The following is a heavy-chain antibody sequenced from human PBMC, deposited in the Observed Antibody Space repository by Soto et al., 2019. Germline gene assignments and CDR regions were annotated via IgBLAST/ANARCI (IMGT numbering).Heavy chain of an antibody. D-gene: IGHD3-3*01. CDR2: INPNSGGT. V-gene: IGHV1-2*02. CDR3: ARGGDFWSGYYLIYGMDV. CDR1: GYTFTGYY. Sequence: GASVKVSCKASGYTFTGYYMHWVRQAPGQGLEWMGWINPNSGGTNYAQKFQGRVTMTRDTSISTAYMELSSLRSEDTAVYYCARGGDFWSGYYLIYGMDVWGQGTTVTVSS. J-gene: IGHJ6*02.